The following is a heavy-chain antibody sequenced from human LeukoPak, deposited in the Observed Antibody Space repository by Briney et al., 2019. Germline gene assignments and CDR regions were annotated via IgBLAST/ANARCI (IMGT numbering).Heavy chain of an antibody. V-gene: IGHV1-18*01. CDR1: GYTFTSSV. D-gene: IGHD2-2*01. CDR2: ISPYNDNT. CDR3: ARALGYQLLSWWFDP. J-gene: IGHJ5*02. Sequence: ASVKVSCKASGYTFTSSVISWVRQAPGQGLEWMGWISPYNDNTNYAQKLQCRVTMTTDTSTSTAYMELRSLRSDDTAVYYCARALGYQLLSWWFDPWGQGTLVTVSS.